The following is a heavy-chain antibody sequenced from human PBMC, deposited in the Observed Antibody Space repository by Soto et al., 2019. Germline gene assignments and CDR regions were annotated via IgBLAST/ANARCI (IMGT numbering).Heavy chain of an antibody. CDR3: ARNLIIRSCWTIFSYYGMDV. D-gene: IGHD6-19*01. CDR1: GGSISSSSYY. V-gene: IGHV4-39*01. Sequence: SETLSLTCAVSGGSISSSSYYWGWIRRPPGEGLDWIGSIYYSGSTYYNPSLKSRVTISVDTSKDQFSLKLSSVTAADTAVYYCARNLIIRSCWTIFSYYGMDVWGQGTTVTVSS. CDR2: IYYSGST. J-gene: IGHJ6*02.